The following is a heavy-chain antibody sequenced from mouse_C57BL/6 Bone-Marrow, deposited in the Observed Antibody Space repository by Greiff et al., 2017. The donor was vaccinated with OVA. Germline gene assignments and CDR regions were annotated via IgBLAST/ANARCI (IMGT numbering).Heavy chain of an antibody. CDR2: IYPGSGST. CDR1: GYTFTSYW. D-gene: IGHD2-5*01. CDR3: ASEGSNYLSWFAY. Sequence: VKLQQPGAELVKPGASVTMSCKASGYTFTSYWITWVKPRPGQGLEWIGDIYPGSGSTNYNEQFKSKATLTVDTSSSTAYMQLSSLTSEDSAVYYCASEGSNYLSWFAYWGKGTLVTVSA. J-gene: IGHJ3*01. V-gene: IGHV1-55*01.